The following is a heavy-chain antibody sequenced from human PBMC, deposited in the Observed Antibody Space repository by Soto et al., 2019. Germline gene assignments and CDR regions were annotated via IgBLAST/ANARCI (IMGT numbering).Heavy chain of an antibody. CDR1: GFTFSNYA. J-gene: IGHJ4*02. CDR2: ISGSGGNT. Sequence: GSLRLSCAASGFTFSNYAMSWVRQAPGKGLEWVSIISGSGGNTYYADSVKGRFTISRDNSKNTLYLQMNSLRAEDTAVYYCAKAYCTSTSCSTYYFDYWGQGTLVTVSS. D-gene: IGHD2-2*02. CDR3: AKAYCTSTSCSTYYFDY. V-gene: IGHV3-23*01.